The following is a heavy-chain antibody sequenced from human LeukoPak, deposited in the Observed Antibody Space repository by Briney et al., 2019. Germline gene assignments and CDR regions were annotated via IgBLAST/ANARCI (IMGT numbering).Heavy chain of an antibody. CDR1: GGSLSSGGYY. D-gene: IGHD1-14*01. CDR3: ARGSPEDAFDI. V-gene: IGHV4-31*03. CDR2: IYYTGST. J-gene: IGHJ3*02. Sequence: PSQTLSLTSTVSGGSLSSGGYYWSWLRQDPGKGLEWIGYIYYTGSTFCNPSLKSRVTISVDTSKNQFSLKLSSVTAADTAVYYCARGSPEDAFDIWGQGTMVTVSS.